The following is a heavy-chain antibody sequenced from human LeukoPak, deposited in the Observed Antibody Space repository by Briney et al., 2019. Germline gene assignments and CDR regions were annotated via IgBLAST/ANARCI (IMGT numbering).Heavy chain of an antibody. V-gene: IGHV4-34*01. J-gene: IGHJ6*03. CDR2: INHRGST. CDR1: GGSFIGYY. Sequence: SETLSLTCAVYGGSFIGYYWSWIRQPPGEGREWGGEINHRGSTNYNPCLKSRVTISVDTSTTKFSLKLSSVTAADTAVYYCASDPGNMLRGSRRGYDGNYYYMDVWGKGTTVTISS. CDR3: ASDPGNMLRGSRRGYDGNYYYMDV. D-gene: IGHD3-10*01.